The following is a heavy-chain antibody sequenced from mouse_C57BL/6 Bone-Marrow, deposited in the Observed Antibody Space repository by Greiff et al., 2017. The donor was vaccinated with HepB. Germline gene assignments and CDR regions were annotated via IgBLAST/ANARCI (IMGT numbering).Heavy chain of an antibody. V-gene: IGHV5-17*01. Sequence: VQLKQSGGGLVKPGGSLKLSCAASGFTFSDYGMHWVRQAPEKGLEWVAYISSGSSTIYYADTVKGRFTISRDNAKNTLFLQMTSLRSEDTAMYYCAKSLFDYWGQGTTLTVSS. CDR2: ISSGSSTI. CDR1: GFTFSDYG. J-gene: IGHJ2*01. CDR3: AKSLFDY.